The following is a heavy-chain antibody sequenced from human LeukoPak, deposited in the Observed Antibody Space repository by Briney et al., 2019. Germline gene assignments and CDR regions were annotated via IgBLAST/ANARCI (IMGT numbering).Heavy chain of an antibody. D-gene: IGHD3-9*01. Sequence: GGSLRLSCAASGFTFSSYAMSWVRQAPGKGLEWVSAISGSGGSTYYADSVKGRFTISRDNSKNTLYLQMNSLRAEDTAVYYCARLDGLRYFDWPEEKYYYYYYMDVWGKGTTVTISS. J-gene: IGHJ6*03. CDR1: GFTFSSYA. CDR3: ARLDGLRYFDWPEEKYYYYYYMDV. V-gene: IGHV3-23*01. CDR2: ISGSGGST.